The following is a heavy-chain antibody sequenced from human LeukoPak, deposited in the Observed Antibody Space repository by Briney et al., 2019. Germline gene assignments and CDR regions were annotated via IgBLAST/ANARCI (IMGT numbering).Heavy chain of an antibody. CDR2: IIPIFGTA. D-gene: IGHD6-13*01. V-gene: IGHV1-69*06. J-gene: IGHJ3*02. CDR3: AREGIEVAAAGTMWAFDI. Sequence: SVKVSCKASGGTFSSYAIIWVRQAPGQGLEWMGGIIPIFGTANYAQKFQGRVTITADKSTSTAYMELSSLRSEDTAVYYCAREGIEVAAAGTMWAFDIWGQGTMVTVSS. CDR1: GGTFSSYA.